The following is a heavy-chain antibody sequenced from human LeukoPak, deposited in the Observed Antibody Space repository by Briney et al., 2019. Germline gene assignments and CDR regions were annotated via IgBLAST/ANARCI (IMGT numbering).Heavy chain of an antibody. Sequence: GGSLRLSCVVSGFTFSNYYMSWVRQAPEKGLEWVSYIRGTSTDIKIADSVKGRFTISRDNAQNTLYLQMNSLRAEDTAVYYCVRDNTNYNNYHGMDVGGQGTTVTVSS. D-gene: IGHD2-8*01. CDR3: VRDNTNYNNYHGMDV. CDR2: IRGTSTDI. V-gene: IGHV3-11*05. CDR1: GFTFSNYY. J-gene: IGHJ6*02.